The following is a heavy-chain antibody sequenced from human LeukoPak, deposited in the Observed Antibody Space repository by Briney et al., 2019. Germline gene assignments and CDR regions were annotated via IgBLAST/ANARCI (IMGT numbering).Heavy chain of an antibody. D-gene: IGHD2-15*01. CDR3: ARGVVAATFYYYMDV. CDR2: INPTSGAT. Sequence: ASVKVSCKPSGYTFNVYYIHWVRQAPRQGLEWMGWINPTSGATNYAQKFQGRVTMTRDTSISTAYMELNSLRSDDTAVYYCARGVVAATFYYYMDVWGKGTTVTVSS. CDR1: GYTFNVYY. J-gene: IGHJ6*03. V-gene: IGHV1-2*02.